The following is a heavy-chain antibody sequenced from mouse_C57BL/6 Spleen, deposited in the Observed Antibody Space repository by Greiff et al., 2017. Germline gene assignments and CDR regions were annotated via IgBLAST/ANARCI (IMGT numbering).Heavy chain of an antibody. CDR1: GYSITSGYY. V-gene: IGHV3-6*01. J-gene: IGHJ1*03. CDR3: SRDTTVGYFDV. D-gene: IGHD1-1*01. CDR2: ISYDGSN. Sequence: VQLKESGPGLVKPSQSLSLTCSVTGYSITSGYYWNWIRQFPGNKLEWMGYISYDGSNNYNPSLKNRIPIKRDTSKNQFFLKLNSVTTEDTATYFCSRDTTVGYFDVWGTGTTVTVSS.